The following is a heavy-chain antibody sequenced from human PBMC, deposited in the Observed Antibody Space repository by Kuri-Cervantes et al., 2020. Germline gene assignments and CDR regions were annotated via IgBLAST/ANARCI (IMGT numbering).Heavy chain of an antibody. D-gene: IGHD3-16*01. J-gene: IGHJ5*01. CDR2: INSDGSST. V-gene: IGHV3-74*01. CDR3: TTDLIPPYDYVWGSPPDS. Sequence: GGSLRLSCAASGFTFSSYWMHWVRQAPGKGLVWVSRINSDGSSTSYADSVKGRFTISRDNAKNTPYLQMNSLKTEDTAVYYCTTDLIPPYDYVWGSPPDSWGQGTLVTVSS. CDR1: GFTFSSYW.